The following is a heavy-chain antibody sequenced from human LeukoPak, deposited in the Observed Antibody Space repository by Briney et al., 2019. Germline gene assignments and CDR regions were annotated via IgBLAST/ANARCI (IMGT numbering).Heavy chain of an antibody. CDR2: IPYDGSNK. CDR3: AKDRNAVTTRIPDY. D-gene: IGHD4-17*01. V-gene: IGHV3-30*18. CDR1: GFTFSSYG. Sequence: PGRSLRLPCAASGFTFSSYGMHWVRQAPGKGLEWVAVIPYDGSNKYYADSVKGRFTISRDNSKSTLYLQMNGLRAEDTAVYYCAKDRNAVTTRIPDYWGQGTLVTVSS. J-gene: IGHJ4*02.